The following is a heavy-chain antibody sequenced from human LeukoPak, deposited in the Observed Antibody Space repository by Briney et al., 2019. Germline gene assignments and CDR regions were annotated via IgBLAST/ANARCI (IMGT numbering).Heavy chain of an antibody. J-gene: IGHJ5*02. Sequence: SQTLSLTCTVSGGSISSGSYYWSWIRQPPGKGLEWIGYIYYSGSTNYNPSLKSRVTISVDTSKNQFSLKLSSVTAADTAVYYCARRSGWYITWGQGTLVTVSS. CDR1: GGSISSGSYY. CDR2: IYYSGST. CDR3: ARRSGWYIT. V-gene: IGHV4-61*01. D-gene: IGHD6-19*01.